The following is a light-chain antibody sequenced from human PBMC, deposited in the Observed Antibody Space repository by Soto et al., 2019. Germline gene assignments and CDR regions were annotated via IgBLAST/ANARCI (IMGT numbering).Light chain of an antibody. J-gene: IGKJ3*01. Sequence: EIVMTQSPATLSVSPGERVTLSCRASQSVSSSLAWYQQKPGQAPRLLIYGASTKATGIPAWFSGSGSGTEFTLTISSLQSEDFAVYYCQQYNNWPPFTFGPGTKVDIK. CDR3: QQYNNWPPFT. CDR1: QSVSSS. V-gene: IGKV3-15*01. CDR2: GAS.